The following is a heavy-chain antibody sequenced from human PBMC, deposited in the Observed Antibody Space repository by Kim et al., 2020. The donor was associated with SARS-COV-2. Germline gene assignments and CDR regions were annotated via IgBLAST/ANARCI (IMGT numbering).Heavy chain of an antibody. CDR2: IIPIFGTA. CDR3: AREGVGFGEQNWFDP. J-gene: IGHJ5*02. Sequence: SVKVSCKASGGTFSSYAISWVRQAPGQGLEWMGGIIPIFGTANYAQKFQGRVTITADESTSTAYMELSSLRSEDTAVYYCAREGVGFGEQNWFDPWGQGTLVTVSS. D-gene: IGHD3-10*01. CDR1: GGTFSSYA. V-gene: IGHV1-69*13.